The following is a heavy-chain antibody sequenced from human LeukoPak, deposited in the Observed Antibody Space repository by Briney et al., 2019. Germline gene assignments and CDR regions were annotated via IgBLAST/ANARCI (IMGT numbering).Heavy chain of an antibody. CDR1: GFTFSSYA. D-gene: IGHD5/OR15-5a*01. CDR3: AKSISTIRKYYFDY. CDR2: ISSSGGST. Sequence: GGSLRLSCAASGFTFSSYAMSWVRQAPGKGLEWVSVISSSGGSTYYADSVKGRFTISRDNSKNTLYLQMDSLTAEDTAIYYCAKSISTIRKYYFDYWGQGTLVTVSS. V-gene: IGHV3-23*01. J-gene: IGHJ4*02.